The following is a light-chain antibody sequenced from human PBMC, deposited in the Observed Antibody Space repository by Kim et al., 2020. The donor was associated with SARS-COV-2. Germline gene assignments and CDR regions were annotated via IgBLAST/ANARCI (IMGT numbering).Light chain of an antibody. CDR3: QQYTGSPIT. V-gene: IGKV3-20*01. Sequence: VLTQSPGTLSLSPGERATLSCRASRSVRSGYLAWYQQKPGQAPRLLIYDASSRATGIPDRFSGSGSGTDFTITISRLEPEDFAVYYCQQYTGSPITFGQGTRLEIK. CDR2: DAS. J-gene: IGKJ5*01. CDR1: RSVRSGY.